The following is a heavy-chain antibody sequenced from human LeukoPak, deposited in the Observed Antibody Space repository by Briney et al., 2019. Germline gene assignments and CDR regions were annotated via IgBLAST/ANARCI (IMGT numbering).Heavy chain of an antibody. J-gene: IGHJ4*02. CDR3: ARGRCVGSTNCYYFDS. CDR2: INPSGGST. Sequence: GASVKVSCKASGYTFTSYYMHWVRQAPGQGLEWMGIINPSGGSTSYAQKFQGRVTITRDTSASTAYMELSSLRSEDTAVYYCARGRCVGSTNCYYFDSWGQGTLVTVSS. V-gene: IGHV1-46*01. D-gene: IGHD2-2*01. CDR1: GYTFTSYY.